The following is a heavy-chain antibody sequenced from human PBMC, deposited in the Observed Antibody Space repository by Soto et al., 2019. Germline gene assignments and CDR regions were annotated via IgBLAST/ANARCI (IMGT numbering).Heavy chain of an antibody. CDR2: IYYSGST. CDR1: GGSISSYY. D-gene: IGHD1-26*01. Sequence: SGTLSLTCTVSGGSISSYYWSWIRQPPGKGLEWIGYIYYSGSTNYNPSLKSRVTISVDTSKNQFSLKLSSVTAADTAVYYCAGVTDRSGSYYLTHWGKGTLVTVSS. CDR3: AGVTDRSGSYYLTH. V-gene: IGHV4-59*01. J-gene: IGHJ4*02.